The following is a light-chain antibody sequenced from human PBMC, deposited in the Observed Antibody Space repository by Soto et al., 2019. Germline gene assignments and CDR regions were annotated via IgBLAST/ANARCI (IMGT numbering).Light chain of an antibody. Sequence: HSPTVVSGTMGSIVAATFRASQSISSWLAWYQQKPGKAPKLLIYDASSLESGVPSRFSGSGSGTEFTLTISCLQPDDFATYYCQQYNSYWKFGQGTKVDIK. CDR3: QQYNSYWK. J-gene: IGKJ1*01. V-gene: IGKV1-5*01. CDR1: QSISSW. CDR2: DAS.